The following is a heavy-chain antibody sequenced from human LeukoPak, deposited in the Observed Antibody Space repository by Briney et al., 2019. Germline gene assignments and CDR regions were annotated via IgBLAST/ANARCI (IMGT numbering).Heavy chain of an antibody. D-gene: IGHD3-10*01. CDR2: INPNSGGT. CDR3: ARDGVRFGPYYYMDV. Sequence: ASVKVSCKASGYTFTGYYMHWVRQAPGQGLEWMGWINPNSGGTNYAQKFQGRVTMTRDTSISTAYMELSRLRSDDTAVYYCARDGVRFGPYYYMDVWGKGTTVTVSS. J-gene: IGHJ6*03. CDR1: GYTFTGYY. V-gene: IGHV1-2*02.